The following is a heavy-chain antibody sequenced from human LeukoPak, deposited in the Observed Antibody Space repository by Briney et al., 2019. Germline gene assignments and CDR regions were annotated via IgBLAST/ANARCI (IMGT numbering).Heavy chain of an antibody. CDR2: IYHSGST. Sequence: SETLSLTCTVSGYSISSGYYWVWIRQPPGRGLEWIGNIYHSGSTYYNPSLKSRVSMSVDTPNNQFSLKLSSVTAADTAVYYCARGPATVVTPLDYWGQGTLVTVSS. V-gene: IGHV4-38-2*02. CDR1: GYSISSGYY. J-gene: IGHJ4*02. D-gene: IGHD4-23*01. CDR3: ARGPATVVTPLDY.